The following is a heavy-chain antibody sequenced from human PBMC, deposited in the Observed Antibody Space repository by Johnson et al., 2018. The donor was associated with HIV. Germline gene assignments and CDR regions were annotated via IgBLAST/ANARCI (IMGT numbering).Heavy chain of an antibody. Sequence: VQLVESGGGVVRPGGSLRLSCAASGFTFDDYAMHWVRQAPGKGLEWVSGISWNSGSIDYADSVKGRFTISRDNSKKTLYLQMNSLRAEDTAVYNCARDLVGGSYLLGAFDIWGQGTMVTVSS. J-gene: IGHJ3*02. CDR3: ARDLVGGSYLLGAFDI. CDR1: GFTFDDYA. V-gene: IGHV3-9*01. D-gene: IGHD1-26*01. CDR2: ISWNSGSI.